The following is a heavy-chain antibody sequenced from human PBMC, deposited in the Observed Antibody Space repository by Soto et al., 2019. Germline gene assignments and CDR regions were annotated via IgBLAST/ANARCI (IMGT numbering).Heavy chain of an antibody. D-gene: IGHD6-25*01. CDR3: ARGGATFDS. Sequence: PSQTLSLTCAISGYSVSRNSAAWNWIRQSPSRGLGWLGRTFYRSKWNFEYAVSVRSRISVNPDTSKNQFSLQLNSVTPEDTAVYYCARGGATFDSWGQGTLVTVSS. V-gene: IGHV6-1*01. CDR2: TFYRSKWNF. J-gene: IGHJ4*02. CDR1: GYSVSRNSAA.